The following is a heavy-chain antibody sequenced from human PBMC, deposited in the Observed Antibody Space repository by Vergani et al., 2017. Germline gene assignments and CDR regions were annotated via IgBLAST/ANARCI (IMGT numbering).Heavy chain of an antibody. V-gene: IGHV4-61*08. CDR3: ARGGITIFGVVAPYNWFDP. J-gene: IGHJ5*02. CDR1: GSSISAGYY. D-gene: IGHD3-3*01. CDR2: VSFRGDT. Sequence: QVQLQESGPGLLKPSETLSLTCTVSGSSISAGYYWSWIRQPPGKGLEWMGYVSFRGDTLYDPAVKGRMTISLNTSSNQFSLYLTSVTAADTAVYYCARGGITIFGVVAPYNWFDPWGQGTLVTVSS.